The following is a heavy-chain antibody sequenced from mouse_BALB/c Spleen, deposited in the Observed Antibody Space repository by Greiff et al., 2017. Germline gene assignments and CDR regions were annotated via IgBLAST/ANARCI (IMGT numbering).Heavy chain of an antibody. Sequence: EVKLMESGPGLVKPSQSLSLTCSVTGYSITSGYYWNWIRQFPGNKLEWMGYISYDGSNNYNPSLKNRISITRDTSKNQFFLKLNSVTTEDTATYYCARVDYDRVDYWGQGTTLTVSS. D-gene: IGHD2-4*01. V-gene: IGHV3-6*02. J-gene: IGHJ2*01. CDR1: GYSITSGYY. CDR2: ISYDGSN. CDR3: ARVDYDRVDY.